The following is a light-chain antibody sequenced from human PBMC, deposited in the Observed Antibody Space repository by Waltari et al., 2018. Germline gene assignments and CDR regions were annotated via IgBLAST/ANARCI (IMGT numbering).Light chain of an antibody. J-gene: IGKJ5*01. V-gene: IGKV3-15*01. CDR3: QQFNTWIS. CDR1: ESISRN. Sequence: EIVMTQSPATLSVSPGESVTLSCRASESISRNLAWYQRKPAQAPRLLIYGASTRTTGIPARFSGSGSGTEFTLTISSLQSEDFAIYYCQQFNTWISFGQGTRLEIK. CDR2: GAS.